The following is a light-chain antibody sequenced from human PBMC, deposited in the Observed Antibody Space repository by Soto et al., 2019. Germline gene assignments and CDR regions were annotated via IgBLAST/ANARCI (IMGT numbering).Light chain of an antibody. Sequence: DIQMTQSPSTLSASVGDRVTITCRASQTIKSWLAWYQQKPGKAPKVLIFDASSLKTGVPSRFSGSGSGTEFTLTISNLQPDDFATYYCQQYDSYSSGPFGQGTRVEIK. CDR3: QQYDSYSSGP. CDR1: QTIKSW. V-gene: IGKV1-5*01. J-gene: IGKJ1*01. CDR2: DAS.